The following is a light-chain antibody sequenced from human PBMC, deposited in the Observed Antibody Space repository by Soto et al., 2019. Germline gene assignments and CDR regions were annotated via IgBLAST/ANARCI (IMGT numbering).Light chain of an antibody. CDR3: AAWDDSLNGVV. Sequence: QSVLTQPPSASGTPGQRVTISCSGSSSNIGSNTVNWYRQLPGTAPKLLMYSNTQRPSGVPDRFSGSKSGTSASLAISGLQSEDEADYDCAAWDDSLNGVVFGGGTQLTVL. V-gene: IGLV1-44*01. J-gene: IGLJ2*01. CDR1: SSNIGSNT. CDR2: SNT.